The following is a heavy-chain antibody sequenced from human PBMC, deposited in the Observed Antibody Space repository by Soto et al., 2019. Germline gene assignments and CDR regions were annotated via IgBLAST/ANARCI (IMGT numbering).Heavy chain of an antibody. CDR2: IVVGSGNT. CDR1: GFPFTSYA. J-gene: IGHJ6*02. D-gene: IGHD2-15*01. V-gene: IGHV1-58*01. CDR3: AAEGRRAEFYGMDV. Sequence: GASVKVSCKASGFPFTSYAVQGVRQARGTRLEWIGWIVVGSGNTNYAQKFQERVTITRDMAKSTAYMELSSRRSEDTAVYYCAAEGRRAEFYGMDVWGQGTTVTVSS.